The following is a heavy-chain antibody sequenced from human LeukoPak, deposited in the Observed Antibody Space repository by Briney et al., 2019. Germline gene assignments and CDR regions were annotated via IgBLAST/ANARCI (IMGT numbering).Heavy chain of an antibody. CDR1: GYSFTNYW. J-gene: IGHJ3*02. V-gene: IGHV5-51*01. Sequence: SGESLKISCKGSGYSFTNYWIGWVRQMPGKGLEWMGIIYPGDSDTRYSPSFQGQVTISADKSISTAYLQWSSLKASDTAMYYCARRDNQWLGAPDTFDIWGQGTMVTVSS. CDR2: IYPGDSDT. CDR3: ARRDNQWLGAPDTFDI. D-gene: IGHD6-19*01.